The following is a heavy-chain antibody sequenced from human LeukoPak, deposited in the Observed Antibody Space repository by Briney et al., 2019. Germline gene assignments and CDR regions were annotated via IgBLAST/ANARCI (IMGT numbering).Heavy chain of an antibody. CDR2: ISAYNGNT. CDR3: ARDHGWYYYGSGSYPPHFDY. J-gene: IGHJ4*02. V-gene: IGHV1-18*01. Sequence: ASVKVSCKASGYTFTSYGISWVRPAPGQGLEWMGWISAYNGNTNYAQKLQGRVTMTTDTSTSTAYMELRSLRSDDTAVYYCARDHGWYYYGSGSYPPHFDYWGQGTLVTVSS. CDR1: GYTFTSYG. D-gene: IGHD3-10*01.